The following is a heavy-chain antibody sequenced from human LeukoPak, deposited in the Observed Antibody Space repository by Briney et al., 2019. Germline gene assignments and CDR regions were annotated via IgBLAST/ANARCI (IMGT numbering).Heavy chain of an antibody. CDR3: VKEAIDGHYDSSGYYFSV. CDR1: GFTFSSYG. CDR2: IWYDGSNK. J-gene: IGHJ4*02. Sequence: SGGSLRLSCAASGFTFSSYGMHWVRQAPGKGLEWVAVIWYDGSNKYYADSVKGRFTISRDNSKNTLYLQMNSLRAEDTAVYYCVKEAIDGHYDSSGYYFSVWGQGTLVNVSS. D-gene: IGHD3-22*01. V-gene: IGHV3-33*06.